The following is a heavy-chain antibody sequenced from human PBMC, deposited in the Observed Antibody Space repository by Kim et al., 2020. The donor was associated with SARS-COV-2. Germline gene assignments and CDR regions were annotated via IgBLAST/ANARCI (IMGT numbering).Heavy chain of an antibody. J-gene: IGHJ6*02. Sequence: SETLSLTCTVSGGSISSYYWSWIRQPAGKGLEWIGRIYTSGSTNYNPSLKSRVTMSVDTSKNQFSLKLSSVTAADTAVYYCASSPRAHYYYYYGMDVWGQGTTVTVSS. CDR3: ASSPRAHYYYYYGMDV. V-gene: IGHV4-4*07. CDR1: GGSISSYY. CDR2: IYTSGST.